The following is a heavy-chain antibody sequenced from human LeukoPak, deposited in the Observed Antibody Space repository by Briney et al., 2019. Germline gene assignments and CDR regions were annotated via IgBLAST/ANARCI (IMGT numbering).Heavy chain of an antibody. CDR2: ISSSGSTI. Sequence: GGSLRLSCAASGFTFSDYYMSWIRQAPGKGLGWVSYISSSGSTIYYADSVKGRFTISRDNAKNSLYLQMNSLRAEDTAVHYCASHYDSSGLFDYWGQGTLVTVSS. V-gene: IGHV3-11*01. CDR3: ASHYDSSGLFDY. CDR1: GFTFSDYY. D-gene: IGHD3-22*01. J-gene: IGHJ4*02.